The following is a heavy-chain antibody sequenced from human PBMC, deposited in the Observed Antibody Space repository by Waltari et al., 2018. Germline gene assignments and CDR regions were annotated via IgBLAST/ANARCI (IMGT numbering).Heavy chain of an antibody. CDR1: GFIFERYW. CDR3: AREFYYSDAFMGV. D-gene: IGHD4-17*01. Sequence: EVKLVESGGGLVQPGGSLRLSCVASGFIFERYWMTWVRQDQGKGLGEWVNINQDGSGRYYVDSGKGRFTISRDNAKNSVDLQMDNLRVEDTAVYYCAREFYYSDAFMGVWGQGTLVTVSS. J-gene: IGHJ4*02. CDR2: INQDGSGR. V-gene: IGHV3-7*01.